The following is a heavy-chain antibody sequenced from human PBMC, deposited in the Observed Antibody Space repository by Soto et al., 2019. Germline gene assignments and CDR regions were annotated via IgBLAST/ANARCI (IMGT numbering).Heavy chain of an antibody. CDR1: RGTLSSYA. V-gene: IGHV1-69*13. D-gene: IGHD6-13*01. CDR3: ARGVSSSWSVYGMDV. CDR2: IIPSFGTA. J-gene: IGHJ6*02. Sequence: SVKASCKAPRGTLSSYALSWVRQEPGQGLEWMGGIIPSFGTANYAQKFQGRVTITADESTSTAYMELSSLRSEDTAVYYCARGVSSSWSVYGMDVWGQGTTVTVSS.